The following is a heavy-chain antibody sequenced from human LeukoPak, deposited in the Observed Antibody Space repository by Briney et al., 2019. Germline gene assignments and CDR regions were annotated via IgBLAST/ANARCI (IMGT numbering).Heavy chain of an antibody. D-gene: IGHD2-21*02. CDR1: GYTFTSYY. CDR3: ARAAYCGGDCYSAFDI. V-gene: IGHV1-46*01. CDR2: INPSGGST. Sequence: GASVKVSCKASGYTFTSYYMHWVRQAPGQGLEWMGIINPSGGSTSYAQKFQGRVTMTRDMSTSTVYMELSSLRSEDTAVYYCARAAYCGGDCYSAFDIWGQGTMVTVSS. J-gene: IGHJ3*02.